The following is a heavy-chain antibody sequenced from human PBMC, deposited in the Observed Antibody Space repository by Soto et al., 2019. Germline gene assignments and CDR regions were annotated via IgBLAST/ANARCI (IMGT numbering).Heavy chain of an antibody. CDR1: GCTFSSYA. V-gene: IGHV1-69*12. Sequence: QVQLVQSVAEVKKPGSSVNVSCKASGCTFSSYAISWVRQAPGQGLEWMGGIIPSFGTANHAQKVQGRVTITAEESTSTAYMELSSLRSEDTAVYYCARDGGQLVSYYGMDVWGQGTTVTVSS. CDR3: ARDGGQLVSYYGMDV. J-gene: IGHJ6*02. CDR2: IIPSFGTA. D-gene: IGHD6-6*01.